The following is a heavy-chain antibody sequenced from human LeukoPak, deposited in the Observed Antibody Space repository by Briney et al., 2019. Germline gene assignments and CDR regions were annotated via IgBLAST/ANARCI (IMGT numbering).Heavy chain of an antibody. V-gene: IGHV3-21*01. CDR2: ISGSNSYI. D-gene: IGHD3-10*01. Sequence: KPGGSLRLSCAASGFTFSSYSMNWVRQAPGKGLEWVSSISGSNSYIYYADSMKGRFTISRDNSKNTLYLQMNSLRPEDTAVYYCARVYGSEIDYWGQGTLVTVSS. J-gene: IGHJ4*02. CDR3: ARVYGSEIDY. CDR1: GFTFSSYS.